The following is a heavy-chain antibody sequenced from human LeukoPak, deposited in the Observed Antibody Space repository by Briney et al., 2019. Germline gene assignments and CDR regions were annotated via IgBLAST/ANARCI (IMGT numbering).Heavy chain of an antibody. J-gene: IGHJ6*03. CDR3: ARGLGVPWGYYMDV. Sequence: ASLKVSCKASGYTFTSYDINWVRQATGQGLEWMGWMNPNSGNTGYAQKFQGRVTITRNTSISTAYMELSSLRSEDTAVYYCARGLGVPWGYYMDVWGKGTTVTVSS. CDR2: MNPNSGNT. D-gene: IGHD3-10*01. CDR1: GYTFTSYD. V-gene: IGHV1-8*03.